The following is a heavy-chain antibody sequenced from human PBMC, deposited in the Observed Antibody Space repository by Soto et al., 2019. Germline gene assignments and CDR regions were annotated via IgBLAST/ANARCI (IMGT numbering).Heavy chain of an antibody. CDR2: IYYSGST. J-gene: IGHJ4*02. D-gene: IGHD3-16*02. Sequence: SETLSLTCTVSGGSISSGGYYWSWIRQHPGKGLEWIGYIYYSGSTYYNPSLKSRVTISVDTSKNQFSLKLSSVTAADTAVYYCARATSYYDYVWGSYRPSPHFDYWGQGTLVTVSS. CDR3: ARATSYYDYVWGSYRPSPHFDY. CDR1: GGSISSGGYY. V-gene: IGHV4-31*03.